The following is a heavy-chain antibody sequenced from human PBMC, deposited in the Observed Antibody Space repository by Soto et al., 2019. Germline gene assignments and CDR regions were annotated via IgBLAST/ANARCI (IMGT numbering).Heavy chain of an antibody. CDR3: AKDLRLNLVSWGFDY. V-gene: IGHV3-30*18. CDR1: GFTFSSYG. Sequence: QVQLVESGGGVVQPGRSLRLSCAASGFTFSSYGMHWVRQAPGKGLEWVAVISYDGSNKYYADSVKGRFTISRDNSKNTLYLQMNSLRAEDTAVYYCAKDLRLNLVSWGFDYWGQGTLVTVSS. D-gene: IGHD3-16*01. J-gene: IGHJ4*02. CDR2: ISYDGSNK.